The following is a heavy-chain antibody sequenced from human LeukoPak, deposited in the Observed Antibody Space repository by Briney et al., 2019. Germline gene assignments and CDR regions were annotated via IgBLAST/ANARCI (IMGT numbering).Heavy chain of an antibody. CDR1: GFTFSSYA. D-gene: IGHD2-2*01. CDR3: AASLPNIVVVPATKGPFGY. V-gene: IGHV3-23*01. J-gene: IGHJ4*02. CDR2: ISGSGGST. Sequence: GGSLRLSCVVSGFTFSSYAMSWVRQAPGKGLEWVSVISGSGGSTYCADSVKGRFTISRDNSKNTLYLQMNSLRAEDTAVYYCAASLPNIVVVPATKGPFGYWGQGTLVTVSS.